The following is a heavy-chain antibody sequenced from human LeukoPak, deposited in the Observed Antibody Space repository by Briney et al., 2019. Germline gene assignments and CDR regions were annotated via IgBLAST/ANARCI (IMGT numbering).Heavy chain of an antibody. Sequence: GGSLRLSCAASGFTFSSYEMNWVRQAPGKGLEGVSYISSSGSTTHYEDSVKGRFTISRDNAKKSLYLQMNSLRAEDTAVYYCARDNYDSSGYYFDWGQGTLVTVSS. CDR1: GFTFSSYE. CDR3: ARDNYDSSGYYFD. D-gene: IGHD3-22*01. J-gene: IGHJ4*02. CDR2: ISSSGSTT. V-gene: IGHV3-48*03.